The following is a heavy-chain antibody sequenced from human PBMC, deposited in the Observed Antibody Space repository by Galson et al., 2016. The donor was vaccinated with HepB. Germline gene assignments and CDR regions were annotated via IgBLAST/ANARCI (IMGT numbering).Heavy chain of an antibody. CDR2: ISGSADSR. J-gene: IGHJ4*02. D-gene: IGHD6-19*01. CDR3: ARSTRGGWRPSYFDY. Sequence: SLRLSCAASGFTFSHYFVSWIRQAPGKGLEWVSYISGSADSRRYADSVKGRFTISRDNSKNSPYLQTNNLRAEDTAVYYCARSTRGGWRPSYFDYWGQGTLVTVSS. V-gene: IGHV3-11*04. CDR1: GFTFSHYF.